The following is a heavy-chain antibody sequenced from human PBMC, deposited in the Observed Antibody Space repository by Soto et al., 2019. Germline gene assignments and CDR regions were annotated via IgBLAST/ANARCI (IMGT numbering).Heavy chain of an antibody. D-gene: IGHD5-12*01. CDR1: GFTFSSYS. V-gene: IGHV3-48*02. Sequence: EVQLVESGGGLVQPGGSLRLSCAASGFTFSSYSMNWVRQAPGKGLEWVSYISSSSSTIYYADSVKGRFTISRDNAKNSLYLQMNSLRDEDTAVYYCARDGADGYKLNPTGYFDLWGRGTLVTVSS. J-gene: IGHJ2*01. CDR2: ISSSSSTI. CDR3: ARDGADGYKLNPTGYFDL.